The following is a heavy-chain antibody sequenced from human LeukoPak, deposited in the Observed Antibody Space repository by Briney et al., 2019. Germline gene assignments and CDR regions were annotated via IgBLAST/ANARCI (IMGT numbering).Heavy chain of an antibody. V-gene: IGHV3-7*01. CDR1: GFTFSSYW. J-gene: IGHJ6*03. CDR2: IKQDGSEK. D-gene: IGHD5-12*01. Sequence: PGGSLRLSCAASGFTFSSYWMSWVRQAPGKGLEWVANIKQDGSEKYYVDSVKGRFTISRDNAKNSLYLQMNSLRAEDTAVYYCARGPGSPNGLYSGYDYYYYYYMDVWGKGTTVTISS. CDR3: ARGPGSPNGLYSGYDYYYYYYMDV.